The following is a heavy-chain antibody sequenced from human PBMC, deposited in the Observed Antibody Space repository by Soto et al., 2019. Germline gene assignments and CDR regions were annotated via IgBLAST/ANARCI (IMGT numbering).Heavy chain of an antibody. CDR3: AKVGIAAAWYIDY. CDR2: ISYDGSNK. D-gene: IGHD6-13*01. Sequence: GGPLRLPCAASGFTFSSYGMHWVRQAPGKGLEWVAVISYDGSNKYYADSVKGRFTISRDNSKNTLYLQMNSLRAEDTAVYYCAKVGIAAAWYIDYWGQGTLVPVSS. CDR1: GFTFSSYG. V-gene: IGHV3-30*18. J-gene: IGHJ4*02.